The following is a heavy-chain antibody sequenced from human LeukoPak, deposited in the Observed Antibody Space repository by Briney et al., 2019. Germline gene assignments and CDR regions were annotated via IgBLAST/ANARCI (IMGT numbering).Heavy chain of an antibody. CDR1: GGSFSGYY. D-gene: IGHD1-26*01. CDR3: ARRWVWSGSYRANYYVDV. Sequence: SETLSLTCAVYGGSFSGYYWSWIRQPPGKGLEWIGEINHSGSTNYNPSLKSRVTISVDTSKNQFSLKLNSVTAADTAVYYCARRWVWSGSYRANYYVDVWGKGTTVTVSS. V-gene: IGHV4-34*01. CDR2: INHSGST. J-gene: IGHJ6*03.